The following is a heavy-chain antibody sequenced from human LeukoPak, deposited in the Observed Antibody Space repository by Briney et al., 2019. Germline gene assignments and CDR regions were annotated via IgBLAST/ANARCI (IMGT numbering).Heavy chain of an antibody. CDR3: ARENSNSWYLDY. CDR2: IYNSGST. J-gene: IGHJ4*02. D-gene: IGHD6-13*01. V-gene: IGHV4-59*01. CDR1: GGSFSTYY. Sequence: PSETLSLTCTASGGSFSTYYWSWIRQPPGKGLEWIGYIYNSGSTNYNPSLKSRVTISVDTSKNQFSLKLSSVTAADTAVYYCARENSNSWYLDYWGQGTLVTVSS.